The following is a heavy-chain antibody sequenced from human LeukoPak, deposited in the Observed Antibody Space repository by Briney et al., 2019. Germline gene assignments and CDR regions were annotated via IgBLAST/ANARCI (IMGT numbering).Heavy chain of an antibody. CDR3: VTAPILRGEGGEHYKYGMDV. CDR1: VGSINSGNW. V-gene: IGHV4-4*02. Sequence: PSETLSLTCAVSVGSINSGNWWSWVRQSPGKGLEWIGEIYHNGTPNYNPSLKSRVTISADTFKNHIVLKMTSVTAADAAVYYSVTAPILRGEGGEHYKYGMDVWGQGTTVIVSS. CDR2: IYHNGTP. D-gene: IGHD2-2*02. J-gene: IGHJ6*02.